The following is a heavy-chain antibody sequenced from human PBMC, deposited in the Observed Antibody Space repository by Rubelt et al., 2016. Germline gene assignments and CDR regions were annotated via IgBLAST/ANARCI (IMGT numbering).Heavy chain of an antibody. CDR2: IYWDDDK. J-gene: IGHJ5*02. V-gene: IGHV2-5*02. D-gene: IGHD3-10*01. CDR1: GFSLSTSGVG. CDR3: AHHLGASWFGELLLETNWFDP. Sequence: QITLKESGPTLVKPTQTLTLTCTFSGFSLSTSGVGVGWIRQPPGKALEWLALIYWDDDKRYSPSLKSRLTITKASSKNQLVLTMTNMDPVDTATSYCAHHLGASWFGELLLETNWFDPWGQGTLVTVSS.